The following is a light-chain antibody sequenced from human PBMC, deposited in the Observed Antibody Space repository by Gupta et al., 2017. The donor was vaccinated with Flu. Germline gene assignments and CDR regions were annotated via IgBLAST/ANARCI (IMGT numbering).Light chain of an antibody. CDR3: QQRSNWPPIT. Sequence: EIVLTQSPATLSLSPGERATLSCRASQSVSSYLAWYQQKPGQAPRLLIYDASNRDTGIPARFSGSGSGKDFTLTISSREQEDFAVYYCQQRSNWPPITFGGGTKVEIK. J-gene: IGKJ4*01. V-gene: IGKV3-11*01. CDR2: DAS. CDR1: QSVSSY.